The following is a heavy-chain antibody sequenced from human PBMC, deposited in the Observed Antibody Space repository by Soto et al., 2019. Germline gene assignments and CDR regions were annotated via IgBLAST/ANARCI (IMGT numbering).Heavy chain of an antibody. Sequence: QVQLQESGPGLVKTSDTLSLTCTVSGGSVTPYYWSWIRQSPGEGLAWIGYVSYRGKTGYNPSLKSRVSMSIDTSKNEFSLKLTSLTAADAATYYCARQQYTVVTAFDVWGQGTTVAVSS. CDR3: ARQQYTVVTAFDV. D-gene: IGHD2-15*01. CDR1: GGSVTPYY. CDR2: VSYRGKT. V-gene: IGHV4-59*02. J-gene: IGHJ3*01.